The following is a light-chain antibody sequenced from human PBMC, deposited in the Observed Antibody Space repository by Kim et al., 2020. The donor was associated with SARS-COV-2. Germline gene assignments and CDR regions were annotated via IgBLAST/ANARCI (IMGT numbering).Light chain of an antibody. CDR3: CSFSGTNTGV. CDR1: GNDVGGYNY. Sequence: GQSATISCTGTGNDVGGYNYVSWYQQHPDKVPKLIMFDVTERPSGVPDRFSGSKSGNTASLTISGLQAEDEADYYCCSFSGTNTGVFGTGTKVTVL. V-gene: IGLV2-11*03. J-gene: IGLJ1*01. CDR2: DVT.